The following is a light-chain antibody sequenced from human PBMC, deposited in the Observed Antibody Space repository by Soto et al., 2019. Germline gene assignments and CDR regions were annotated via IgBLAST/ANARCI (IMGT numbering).Light chain of an antibody. CDR3: QEYDNYPLT. J-gene: IGKJ4*01. CDR2: DAS. Sequence: SQRTQSPSTLSAYVENRVTITCRASQSVRSWLAWYQQKPGRAPKFLIYDASSLESGVPSRFSGSGSGTEFTLTISNLQPDDFATYYCQEYDNYPLTFGGVTKVDI. CDR1: QSVRSW. V-gene: IGKV1-5*01.